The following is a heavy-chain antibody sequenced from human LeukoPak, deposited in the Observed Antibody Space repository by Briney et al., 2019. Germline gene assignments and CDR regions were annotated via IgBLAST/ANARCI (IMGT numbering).Heavy chain of an antibody. Sequence: PGGSLRLSCAASGFTFSSYAMHWVRQAPGKGLEWVAVISYDGSNKYYADSVKGRFTISRDNSKNTLHLQMNSLRAEDTAVYYCARGPVVVIPFYYFDYWGQGTLVTVSS. V-gene: IGHV3-30*04. CDR1: GFTFSSYA. CDR3: ARGPVVVIPFYYFDY. CDR2: ISYDGSNK. J-gene: IGHJ4*02. D-gene: IGHD2-21*01.